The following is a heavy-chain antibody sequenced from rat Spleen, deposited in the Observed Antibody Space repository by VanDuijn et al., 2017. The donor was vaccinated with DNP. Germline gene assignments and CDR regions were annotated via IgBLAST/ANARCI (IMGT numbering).Heavy chain of an antibody. V-gene: IGHV5-20*01. D-gene: IGHD1-11*01. Sequence: EVQLVESGGGLVQPGRSLKLSCAASGFTFSDYYMAWVRQTPTKGLEWVTYIDYDGGNTYYRDSVKGRFAISRDNAKSTLYLQMNSLRSEDTATYYCATGVYGGYEDWFTYWGQGTLVTVSS. CDR2: IDYDGGNT. CDR1: GFTFSDYY. CDR3: ATGVYGGYEDWFTY. J-gene: IGHJ3*01.